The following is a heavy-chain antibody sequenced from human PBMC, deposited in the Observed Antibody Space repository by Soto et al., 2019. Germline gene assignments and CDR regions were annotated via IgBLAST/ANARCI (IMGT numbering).Heavy chain of an antibody. CDR1: GGSISSSNW. J-gene: IGHJ1*01. D-gene: IGHD3-22*01. Sequence: SETLSLTCAVSGGSISSSNWWSWVRQPPGKGPEWIGEIYHSGSTNYNPSLKSRVTISVDKSKNQFSMKLSSVTAADTAVYYCASGPYDSSGYYFEYFQHWGQGTLVTVSS. V-gene: IGHV4-4*02. CDR2: IYHSGST. CDR3: ASGPYDSSGYYFEYFQH.